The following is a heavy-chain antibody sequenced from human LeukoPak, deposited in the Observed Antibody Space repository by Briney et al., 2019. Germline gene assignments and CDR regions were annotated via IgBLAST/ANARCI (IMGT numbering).Heavy chain of an antibody. Sequence: PSETLSLTCRVSGASINSGSNYWGWIRQPPGKTLEWIGSIYSSGSTYYNPSLKSRVIIMIDTPKNHFSLTLSSVTAADTAVYYCARSDGYGLVGIWGQGTMVTVSS. J-gene: IGHJ3*02. V-gene: IGHV4-39*07. CDR2: IYSSGST. D-gene: IGHD5-18*01. CDR3: ARSDGYGLVGI. CDR1: GASINSGSNY.